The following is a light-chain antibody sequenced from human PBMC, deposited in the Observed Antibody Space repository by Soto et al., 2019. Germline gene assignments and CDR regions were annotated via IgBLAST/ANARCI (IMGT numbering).Light chain of an antibody. J-gene: IGKJ2*01. CDR1: QDISRY. CDR3: QQYDNLPYT. CDR2: EAS. V-gene: IGKV1-33*01. Sequence: DIQMTQSPSSLSASVGDRVTITCQASQDISRYLSWHQQKPGKAAKLLIHEASNLETGVLSRVSASGSGTDFAFTIISLQPADITTYYCQQYDNLPYTFGQETKLAIK.